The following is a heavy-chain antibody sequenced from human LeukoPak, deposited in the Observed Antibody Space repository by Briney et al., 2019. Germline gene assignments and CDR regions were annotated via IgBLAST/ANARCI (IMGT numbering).Heavy chain of an antibody. V-gene: IGHV5-51*01. D-gene: IGHD3-3*01. Sequence: GESLKISCKGSGYSFTSYWIGWVRQMPGKGLEWMGIIYPGDSDTRYSPSFQGQVTISADKSISTAYLQWSSLKASDTAMYYCARQDGLYDSPYYFDYWGQGTLVTVSS. CDR2: IYPGDSDT. CDR3: ARQDGLYDSPYYFDY. CDR1: GYSFTSYW. J-gene: IGHJ4*02.